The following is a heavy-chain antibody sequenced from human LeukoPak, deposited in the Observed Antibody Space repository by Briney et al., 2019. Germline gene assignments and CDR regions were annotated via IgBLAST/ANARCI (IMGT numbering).Heavy chain of an antibody. Sequence: GGSLRLSCAASGFTFGSYTMTWFRQAPGKGLEWVSCISSTGTYIYYADSLKGRVTISRDNAKNSLYLQMSSLRAEDTAVYYCARSFGYSGSYSDYWGQGTLVTVSS. CDR1: GFTFGSYT. D-gene: IGHD1-26*01. CDR3: ARSFGYSGSYSDY. V-gene: IGHV3-21*01. CDR2: ISSTGTYI. J-gene: IGHJ4*02.